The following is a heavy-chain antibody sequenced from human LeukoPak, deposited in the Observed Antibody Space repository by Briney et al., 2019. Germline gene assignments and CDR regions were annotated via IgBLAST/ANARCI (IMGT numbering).Heavy chain of an antibody. V-gene: IGHV4-4*07. CDR2: IYTSGST. D-gene: IGHD3-10*01. Sequence: SETLSLTCTVSGGSISSYYWSWIRQPAGKGLEWIGRIYTSGSTNYNPSLKSRVTMSVDTSKNQFSLKLSSVTAADTAVYYCASGTRRGDAFDIWGQGTMVTVSS. J-gene: IGHJ3*02. CDR3: ASGTRRGDAFDI. CDR1: GGSISSYY.